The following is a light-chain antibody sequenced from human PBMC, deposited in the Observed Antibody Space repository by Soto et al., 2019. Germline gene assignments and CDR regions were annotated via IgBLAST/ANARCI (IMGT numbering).Light chain of an antibody. J-gene: IGKJ5*01. CDR2: GAS. CDR1: QTVSSNY. Sequence: EIILTQSPDTLSLSPGERATLSCRASQTVSSNYLAWCQQRPGQAPRLLIYGASTRAAGIPDRFSGSGSGTDLTLTITRLEPEDSAVYFCQQYTGQPTTFGQGTRLEIK. V-gene: IGKV3-20*01. CDR3: QQYTGQPTT.